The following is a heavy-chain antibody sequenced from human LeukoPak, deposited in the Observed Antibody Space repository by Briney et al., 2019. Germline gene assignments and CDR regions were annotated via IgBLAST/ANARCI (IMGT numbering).Heavy chain of an antibody. Sequence: GGSLRLSCAASGFTFSSHAMSWVRQAPGKGLEWVSHISGTGSSTYYADSVEGRFTISRDNSKNTLFLQMNSLRAEDSAVYYCAREPFKSRGDYFDFWGQGTLVTVSS. CDR2: ISGTGSST. V-gene: IGHV3-23*01. CDR3: AREPFKSRGDYFDF. D-gene: IGHD3-10*01. CDR1: GFTFSSHA. J-gene: IGHJ4*02.